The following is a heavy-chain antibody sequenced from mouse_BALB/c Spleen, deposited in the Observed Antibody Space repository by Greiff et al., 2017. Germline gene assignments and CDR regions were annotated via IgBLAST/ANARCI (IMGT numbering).Heavy chain of an antibody. J-gene: IGHJ3*01. D-gene: IGHD1-2*01. Sequence: VQLQQSGAELARPGASVKMSCKASGYTFTSYTMHWVKQRPGQGLEWIGYINPSSGYTNYNQKFKDKATLTADKSSSTAYMQLSSLTSEDSAVYYCASLITTAPFAYWGQGTLVTVSA. CDR3: ASLITTAPFAY. CDR1: GYTFTSYT. V-gene: IGHV1-4*01. CDR2: INPSSGYT.